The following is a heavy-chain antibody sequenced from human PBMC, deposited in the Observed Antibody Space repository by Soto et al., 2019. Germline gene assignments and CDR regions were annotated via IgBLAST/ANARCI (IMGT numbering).Heavy chain of an antibody. Sequence: VQLVESGGGLVKPGGSLRLSCAASGFIFSSYSMNWVRQAPGKGLEWVSSISSSSSYIYYADSVKGRFTISRDNAKNSLYLQMSTLRAEDTAVYYCARDLGGDYGIYYFYGMDVWGQGTTVTVSS. CDR1: GFIFSSYS. CDR3: ARDLGGDYGIYYFYGMDV. J-gene: IGHJ6*02. CDR2: ISSSSSYI. V-gene: IGHV3-21*01. D-gene: IGHD4-17*01.